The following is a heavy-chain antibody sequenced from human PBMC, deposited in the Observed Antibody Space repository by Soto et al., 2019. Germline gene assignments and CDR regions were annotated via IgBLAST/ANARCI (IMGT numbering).Heavy chain of an antibody. Sequence: SVKVSCKASGGTFSTFGISWVRQAPGQGLEWMGGIIPFFGTARYSQKFEDRITITADESTNTVYMDLRSLTSEDTATYYCAKSAPMDAGDKYYYDFWGQGALVTVSS. V-gene: IGHV1-69*13. CDR2: IIPFFGTA. CDR3: AKSAPMDAGDKYYYDF. J-gene: IGHJ4*02. CDR1: GGTFSTFG. D-gene: IGHD4-17*01.